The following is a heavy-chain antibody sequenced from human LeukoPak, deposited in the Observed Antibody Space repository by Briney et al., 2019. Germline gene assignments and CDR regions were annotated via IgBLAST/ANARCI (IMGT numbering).Heavy chain of an antibody. CDR2: ISDSGGST. Sequence: PGGSLRLSCAATGFTFSSYAMSWVRQAPGKGLEWVSAISDSGGSTYYADSVKGRFTISRDNSKNTLYLQMNSLRAEDTAVYFCARKGHCSGDSCYSVLDYFDFWGQGTLVTVSS. D-gene: IGHD2-15*01. CDR3: ARKGHCSGDSCYSVLDYFDF. CDR1: GFTFSSYA. J-gene: IGHJ4*02. V-gene: IGHV3-23*01.